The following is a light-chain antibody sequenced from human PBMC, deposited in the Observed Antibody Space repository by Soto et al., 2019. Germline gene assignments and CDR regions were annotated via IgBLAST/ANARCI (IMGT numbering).Light chain of an antibody. CDR1: QSVGSH. V-gene: IGKV3-15*01. Sequence: EIVMTQSPATLSVSPGERATLSCRASQSVGSHLAWYQQRPGQAPRLLIYGASYRPTGIPARFSGSGSGTNFTLIISSLQYEDFAVYYCQQYDNWPPFTFGPGTKVDIK. J-gene: IGKJ3*01. CDR2: GAS. CDR3: QQYDNWPPFT.